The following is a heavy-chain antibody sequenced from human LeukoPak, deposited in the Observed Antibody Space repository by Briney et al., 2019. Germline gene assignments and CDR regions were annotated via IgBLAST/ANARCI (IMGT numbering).Heavy chain of an antibody. CDR3: ARGRYSFDY. CDR1: GGSITSYY. Sequence: ASETLSLTGTASGGSITSYYWSWIRQPPGKGLEWIRHTYYRGSTNYNPYLKSRVTISVDTSKNQFSLQLSSVTAADSAVYYCARGRYSFDYWGQGTLVTVSS. J-gene: IGHJ4*02. V-gene: IGHV4-59*12. CDR2: TYYRGST.